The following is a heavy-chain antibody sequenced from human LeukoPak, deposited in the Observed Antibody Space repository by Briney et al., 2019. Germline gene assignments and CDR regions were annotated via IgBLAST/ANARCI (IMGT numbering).Heavy chain of an antibody. CDR3: ARVWIRGVEDAFDI. Sequence: GESLKISCKTSGYSFTNYWIGWVRQMPGKGLEWMGIIHPGDSDTKYSPSFQGQVTISADKSLSTASLQWSSLKASDTAMYYCARVWIRGVEDAFDIWGQGTMVTVSS. V-gene: IGHV5-51*01. CDR2: IHPGDSDT. CDR1: GYSFTNYW. D-gene: IGHD3-10*01. J-gene: IGHJ3*02.